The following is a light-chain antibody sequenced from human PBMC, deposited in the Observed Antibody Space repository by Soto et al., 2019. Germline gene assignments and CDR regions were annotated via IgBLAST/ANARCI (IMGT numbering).Light chain of an antibody. J-gene: IGKJ4*01. CDR3: QQYGSAPLT. V-gene: IGKV3-20*01. Sequence: EIVLTQSPGTLSLSPGERATLSCRASQSVSSSYLAWYQQKSGQAPRLLIYGASSRATGIPDRFSGSWSGTDFTLTISRLEPEDFAVYYCQQYGSAPLTFGGGTKVEIK. CDR2: GAS. CDR1: QSVSSSY.